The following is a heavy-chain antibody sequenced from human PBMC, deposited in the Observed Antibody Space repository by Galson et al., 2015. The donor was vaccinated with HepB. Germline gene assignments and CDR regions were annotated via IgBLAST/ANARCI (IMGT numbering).Heavy chain of an antibody. J-gene: IGHJ6*02. D-gene: IGHD3-10*01. CDR1: GFTFSSYA. V-gene: IGHV3-30*04. Sequence: SLRLSCAASGFTFSSYAMHWVRQAPGKGLEWVTVISYDGSYKYYADSVKGRFTISRDNSKNTLYLQMNSLRTKDTAVYYCARDSYYYGSGSLDFYYFGMDAWGQGTTVAVSS. CDR3: ARDSYYYGSGSLDFYYFGMDA. CDR2: ISYDGSYK.